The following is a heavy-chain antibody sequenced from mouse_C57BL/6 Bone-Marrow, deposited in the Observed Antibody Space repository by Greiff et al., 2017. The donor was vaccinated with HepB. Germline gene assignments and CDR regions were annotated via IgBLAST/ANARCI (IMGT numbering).Heavy chain of an antibody. V-gene: IGHV5-17*01. CDR1: GFTFSDYG. J-gene: IGHJ4*01. Sequence: EVKLMESGGGLVKPGGSLKLSCAASGFTFSDYGMHWVRQAPEKGLEWVAYISSGSSTIYYADTVKGRFTISRDNAKNTLFLQMTSLRSEDTAMYYCARPTDYYGSSYGAMDYWGQGTSVTVSS. CDR3: ARPTDYYGSSYGAMDY. CDR2: ISSGSSTI. D-gene: IGHD1-1*01.